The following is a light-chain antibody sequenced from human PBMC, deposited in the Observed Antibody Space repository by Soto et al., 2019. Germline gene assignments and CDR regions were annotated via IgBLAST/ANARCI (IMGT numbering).Light chain of an antibody. CDR3: QQATSFPRT. CDR2: AAS. Sequence: DIQMTQSPSFVSASVGDRVTISCRASQGITTWLAWYQQKPGKAPKLLIYAASTLQGGVPSRFSGGGSGTEFTLTISSLQPEDFATYYCQQATSFPRTFGQGTKVDIK. J-gene: IGKJ1*01. V-gene: IGKV1-12*01. CDR1: QGITTW.